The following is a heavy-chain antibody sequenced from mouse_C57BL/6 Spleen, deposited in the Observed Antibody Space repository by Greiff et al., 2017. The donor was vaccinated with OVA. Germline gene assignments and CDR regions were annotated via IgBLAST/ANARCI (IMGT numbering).Heavy chain of an antibody. CDR3: ARGRDYVKAWFAY. V-gene: IGHV1-26*01. CDR2: INPNNGGT. J-gene: IGHJ3*01. CDR1: GYTFTDYY. Sequence: EVQLQQSGPELVKPGASVKISCKASGYTFTDYYMNWVKQSHGKSLEWIGDINPNNGGTSYNQKFKGKATLTVDKSSSTAYMELRSLTSEDSAVYYCARGRDYVKAWFAYWGQGTLVTVSA. D-gene: IGHD2-4*01.